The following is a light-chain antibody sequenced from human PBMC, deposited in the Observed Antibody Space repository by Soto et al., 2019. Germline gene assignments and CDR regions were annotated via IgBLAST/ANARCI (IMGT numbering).Light chain of an antibody. CDR1: SSDVGAYNF. CDR3: TSYTSISTYV. Sequence: QSALTQPASVSGSPGQSISISCTGTSSDVGAYNFVSWYQQHPDKAPKLVISDVNNRPSGVSNGFSGSKSGNTASLTISWLLAEDDADYYCTSYTSISTYVFGTGTKVTVL. J-gene: IGLJ1*01. CDR2: DVN. V-gene: IGLV2-14*01.